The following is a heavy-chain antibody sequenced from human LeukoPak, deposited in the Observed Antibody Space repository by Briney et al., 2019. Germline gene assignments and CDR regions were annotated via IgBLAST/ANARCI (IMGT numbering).Heavy chain of an antibody. CDR1: GFTFSSYW. Sequence: PGGSLRLSCAASGFTFSSYWMSWVRQAPGKGLEWVANIKQDGSEKYYVDSVKGRFTISRDNAKNSLYLQMNSPRAEDTAVYYCAGMVRGAHDAFDIWGQGTMVTVSS. D-gene: IGHD3-10*01. CDR3: AGMVRGAHDAFDI. CDR2: IKQDGSEK. J-gene: IGHJ3*02. V-gene: IGHV3-7*01.